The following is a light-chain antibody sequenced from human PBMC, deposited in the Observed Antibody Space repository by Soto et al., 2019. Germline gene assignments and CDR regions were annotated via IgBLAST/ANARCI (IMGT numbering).Light chain of an antibody. CDR3: QQYGSSPPNT. Sequence: EIVLTQSPGTLSLSPCERATLSCRASQSVSSSYLAWYQQKPGQAPRLLIYGASSRATGIPDRFSGSGSGTDFTLTISRLEPEDFAVYYCQQYGSSPPNTFGQGTRLEI. CDR1: QSVSSSY. CDR2: GAS. V-gene: IGKV3-20*01. J-gene: IGKJ5*01.